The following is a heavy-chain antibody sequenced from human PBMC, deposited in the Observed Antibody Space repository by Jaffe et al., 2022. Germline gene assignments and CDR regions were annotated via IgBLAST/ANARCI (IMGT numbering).Heavy chain of an antibody. V-gene: IGHV4-39*02. CDR3: ARERADYGDYLTLYYFDY. J-gene: IGHJ4*02. CDR2: IYYSGST. Sequence: QLQLQESGPGLVKPSETLSLTCTVSGGSISSSSYYWGWIRQPPGKGLEWIGSIYYSGSTYYNPSLKSRVTISVDTSKNQFSLKLSSVTAADTAVYYCARERADYGDYLTLYYFDYWGQGTLVTVSS. CDR1: GGSISSSSYY. D-gene: IGHD4-17*01.